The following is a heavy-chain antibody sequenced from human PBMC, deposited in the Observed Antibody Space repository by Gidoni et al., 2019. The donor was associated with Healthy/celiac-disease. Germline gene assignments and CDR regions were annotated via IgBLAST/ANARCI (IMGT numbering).Heavy chain of an antibody. V-gene: IGHV1-69*01. CDR3: AREDIVVVPAAIHYYYYYGMDV. CDR2: IIPIFGTA. J-gene: IGHJ6*02. Sequence: QVQLVQSGAEVKKPGSSVKVSCKASAGTFSSYAISWVRQAPGQGLEWMGGIIPIFGTANYAQKFQGRVTITADESTSTAYMELSSLRSEDTAVYYCAREDIVVVPAAIHYYYYYGMDVWGQGTTVTVSS. CDR1: AGTFSSYA. D-gene: IGHD2-2*01.